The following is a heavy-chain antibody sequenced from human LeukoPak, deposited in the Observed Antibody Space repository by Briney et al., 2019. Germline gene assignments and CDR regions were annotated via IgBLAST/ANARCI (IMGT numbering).Heavy chain of an antibody. Sequence: GSLRLSCAASGFTFSNYGMTWIRQAPGKGLEWVSAISSSGGITYYADSVKGRFTISRDNSENTLYLQMNSLRGEDTAVYYCARILDHYDFPNNWFDPWGQGTLVTVSS. V-gene: IGHV3-23*01. J-gene: IGHJ5*02. CDR3: ARILDHYDFPNNWFDP. CDR1: GFTFSNYG. D-gene: IGHD3-22*01. CDR2: ISSSGGIT.